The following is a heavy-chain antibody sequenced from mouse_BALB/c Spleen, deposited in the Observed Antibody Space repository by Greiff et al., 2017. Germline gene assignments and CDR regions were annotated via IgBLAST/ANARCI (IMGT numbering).Heavy chain of an antibody. J-gene: IGHJ2*01. D-gene: IGHD2-3*01. CDR3: ARDEGGYYVPFDY. CDR1: GFSLTSYG. CDR2: IWAGGST. Sequence: VQVVESGPGLVAPSQSLSITCTVSGFSLTSYGVHWVRQPPGKGLEWLGVIWAGGSTNYNSALMSRLSISKDNSKSQVFLKMNSLQTDDTAMYYCARDEGGYYVPFDYWGQGTTLTVSS. V-gene: IGHV2-9*02.